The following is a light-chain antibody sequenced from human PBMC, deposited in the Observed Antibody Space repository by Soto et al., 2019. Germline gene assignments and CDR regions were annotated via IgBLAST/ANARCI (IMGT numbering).Light chain of an antibody. CDR2: GAS. Sequence: DIVMTQSPATLSVAPGERATLSCRASQSISTKLAWYQQKPGQAPRLLIYGASTRATGIPARFSGSGSETEFTLTISSLQAEDSAVYFCQQYNNWPTWTFGQGTKVDIK. CDR3: QQYNNWPTWT. V-gene: IGKV3-15*01. J-gene: IGKJ1*01. CDR1: QSISTK.